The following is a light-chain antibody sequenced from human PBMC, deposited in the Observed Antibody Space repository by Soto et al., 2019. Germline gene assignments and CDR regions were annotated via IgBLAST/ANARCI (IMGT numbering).Light chain of an antibody. CDR2: GAS. Sequence: EIVLTQSPGTLSLSPGERATLSCRASHSVSSSYLAWYQQKPGQAPRLLIYGASSRATGIPDRFSGSGSGTDFTLTISRLEPEDGAGYYCQQYGSSPPYTFGQGTKLEIK. J-gene: IGKJ2*01. V-gene: IGKV3-20*01. CDR1: HSVSSSY. CDR3: QQYGSSPPYT.